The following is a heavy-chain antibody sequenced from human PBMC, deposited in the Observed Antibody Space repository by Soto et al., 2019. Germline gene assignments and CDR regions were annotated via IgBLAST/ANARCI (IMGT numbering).Heavy chain of an antibody. CDR2: LSFDGNYK. Sequence: QVQLVESGGGVVQPGRSLRLSCVGSGFTFSSYGMHWVRQAPGKGLQWLAVLSFDGNYKYHADSVKGRFTISRDNSKNTLFLEMSSLRPEDTAVYYCVKDSLHSGSYENWYFDLWGRGTLVTVSS. CDR1: GFTFSSYG. CDR3: VKDSLHSGSYENWYFDL. J-gene: IGHJ2*01. D-gene: IGHD1-26*01. V-gene: IGHV3-30*18.